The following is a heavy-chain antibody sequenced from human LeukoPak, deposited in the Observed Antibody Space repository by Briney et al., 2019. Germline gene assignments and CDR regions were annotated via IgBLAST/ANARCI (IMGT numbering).Heavy chain of an antibody. J-gene: IGHJ4*02. V-gene: IGHV3-48*03. Sequence: GGSLRLSCAASGFTFSSYEMNWVRQAPGKGLEWVSYIISSGSTIYYADSVKGRFTISRDNSKNTLYLQMNSLRAEDTAVYYCAKDLYDYVWGSYRSDYWGPGTLVTVSS. CDR1: GFTFSSYE. CDR2: IISSGSTI. D-gene: IGHD3-16*02. CDR3: AKDLYDYVWGSYRSDY.